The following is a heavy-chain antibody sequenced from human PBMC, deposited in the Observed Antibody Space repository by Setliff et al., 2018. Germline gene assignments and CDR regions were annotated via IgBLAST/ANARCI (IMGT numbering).Heavy chain of an antibody. CDR1: GGSISSSSYY. Sequence: SETLSLTCTVSGGSISSSSYYWGWIRQPPGKGLEWIGSIYYSGSTYYNPSLKSRVTISVDTSKNQFSLKLSSVTAADTAVYYCARRPSGGWFLTWFDPWGQGTLVTVSS. D-gene: IGHD6-19*01. CDR2: IYYSGST. V-gene: IGHV4-39*01. J-gene: IGHJ5*02. CDR3: ARRPSGGWFLTWFDP.